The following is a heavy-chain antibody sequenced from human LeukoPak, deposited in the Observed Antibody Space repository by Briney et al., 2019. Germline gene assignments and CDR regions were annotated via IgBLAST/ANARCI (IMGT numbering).Heavy chain of an antibody. CDR1: GFTFSSYA. CDR3: AKGYYDYVWGSYYFDY. CDR2: ISGSGDST. J-gene: IGHJ4*02. V-gene: IGHV3-23*01. D-gene: IGHD3-16*01. Sequence: GGSLRLSCAASGFTFSSYAMSWVRQAPGKGLEWFSAISGSGDSTYYADSVKGRFTISRDNSRDTLYLQMNSLRAEDTAVYYCAKGYYDYVWGSYYFDYWGQGALVTVSS.